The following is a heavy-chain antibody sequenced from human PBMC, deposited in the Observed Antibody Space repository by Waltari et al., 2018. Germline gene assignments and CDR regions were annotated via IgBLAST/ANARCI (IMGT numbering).Heavy chain of an antibody. CDR1: GYSIRSGYY. J-gene: IGHJ4*02. Sequence: QVQLQESGPGLVKPSETLSLTCSFSGYSIRSGYYWGWIRQPPGKGLEWIGSIYHSGSTYYNPSLKSRVTISVDTSKNQFSLKLSSVTAADTAVYYCARIITMVQGSDWGQGTLVTVSS. V-gene: IGHV4-38-2*01. CDR3: ARIITMVQGSD. CDR2: IYHSGST. D-gene: IGHD3-10*01.